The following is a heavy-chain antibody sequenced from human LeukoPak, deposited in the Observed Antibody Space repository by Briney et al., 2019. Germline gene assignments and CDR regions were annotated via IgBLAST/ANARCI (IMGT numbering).Heavy chain of an antibody. CDR1: GFTFSSYS. CDR2: ISSSSSYI. Sequence: GGSLRLSCAASGFTFSSYSMNWVRQAPGKGLEWVSSISSSSSYIYYADSMKGRFTISRDNAKNSVYLQMDSLRVEDTAVYYCTRDYRGKDVWGRGTTVTVSS. CDR3: TRDYRGKDV. D-gene: IGHD3-16*02. J-gene: IGHJ6*02. V-gene: IGHV3-21*01.